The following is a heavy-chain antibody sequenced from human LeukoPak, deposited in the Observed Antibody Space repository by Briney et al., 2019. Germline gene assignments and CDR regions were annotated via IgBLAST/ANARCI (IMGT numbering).Heavy chain of an antibody. J-gene: IGHJ4*02. CDR1: GGTFSSYA. CDR3: ARDGRFPPEVLPRYFDS. V-gene: IGHV1-69*13. Sequence: SVKVSCKASGGTFSSYAISWVRQAPGQGLEWMGGIIPIFGTANYAQKFQGRVTITADESTSTAYMGLSRLRSEDTAVYYCARDGRFPPEVLPRYFDSWGQGTLVTVSS. D-gene: IGHD1-14*01. CDR2: IIPIFGTA.